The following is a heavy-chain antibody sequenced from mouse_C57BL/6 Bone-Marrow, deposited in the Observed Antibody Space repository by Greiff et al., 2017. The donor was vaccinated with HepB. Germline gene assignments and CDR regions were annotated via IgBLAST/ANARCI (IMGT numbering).Heavy chain of an antibody. J-gene: IGHJ1*03. V-gene: IGHV1-63*01. Sequence: VKLQQSGAELVRPGTSVKMSCKASGYTFTNYWIGWAKQRPGHGLEWIGDIYPGGGYTNYNEKFKGKATLTADKSSSTAYMQFSSLTSEDSAIYYCARAYYYGLWYFDVWGTGTTVTVSS. CDR2: IYPGGGYT. D-gene: IGHD1-1*01. CDR1: GYTFTNYW. CDR3: ARAYYYGLWYFDV.